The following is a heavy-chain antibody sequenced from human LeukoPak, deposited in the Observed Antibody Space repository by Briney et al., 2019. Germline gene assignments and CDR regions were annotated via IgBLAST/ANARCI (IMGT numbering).Heavy chain of an antibody. CDR1: GFTFSSYA. Sequence: GRSLRLSCAASGFTFSSYAMHWVRQAPGKGLEWVAVISYDGSNKYYADSVKGRFTISRDNSKNTLYLQMNSLRAEDTAVYYCASWDIVVVPAAPRPEYYYYYYMDVWGKGTTVTVSS. CDR2: ISYDGSNK. D-gene: IGHD2-2*01. CDR3: ASWDIVVVPAAPRPEYYYYYYMDV. J-gene: IGHJ6*03. V-gene: IGHV3-30*04.